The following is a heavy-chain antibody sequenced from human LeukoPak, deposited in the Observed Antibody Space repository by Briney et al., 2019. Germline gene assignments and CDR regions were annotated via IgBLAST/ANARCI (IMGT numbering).Heavy chain of an antibody. V-gene: IGHV4-59*12. CDR1: GGSISTYY. D-gene: IGHD2-2*01. Sequence: SETLSLTCSVSGGSISTYYWSWIRQLPGKGLEWIGYIYYTGTTNYNPSLRSRVTISVDTSKNQFSLKLSSVTAADTAVYYCARGVSEVPAAISWFDPWGQGTLVTVSS. CDR2: IYYTGTT. CDR3: ARGVSEVPAAISWFDP. J-gene: IGHJ5*02.